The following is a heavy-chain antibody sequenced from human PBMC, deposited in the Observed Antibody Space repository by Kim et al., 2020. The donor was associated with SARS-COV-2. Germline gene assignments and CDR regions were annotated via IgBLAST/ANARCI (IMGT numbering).Heavy chain of an antibody. V-gene: IGHV4-39*01. J-gene: IGHJ4*02. CDR3: ARHCSYGDYEVPFDY. Sequence: LKRRVTIPVSTSKNQFSLRLSSVTAADTAVYYCARHCSYGDYEVPFDYWGQGALVTVSS. D-gene: IGHD4-17*01.